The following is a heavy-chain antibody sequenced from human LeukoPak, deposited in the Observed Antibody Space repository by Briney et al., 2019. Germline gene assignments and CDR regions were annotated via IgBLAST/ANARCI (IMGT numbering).Heavy chain of an antibody. CDR3: ARVEGRDHHSSWFDP. J-gene: IGHJ5*02. V-gene: IGHV3-53*05. CDR1: GLTFSSNY. CDR2: IYSDDST. D-gene: IGHD1-14*01. Sequence: GGSLRLSCAASGLTFSSNYMSWVRQAPGKGLEWVSVIYSDDSTYYADSVRGRFTISRDNSKNTLYLQMNSLRAEDTAVYYCARVEGRDHHSSWFDPWGQGTLVTVSS.